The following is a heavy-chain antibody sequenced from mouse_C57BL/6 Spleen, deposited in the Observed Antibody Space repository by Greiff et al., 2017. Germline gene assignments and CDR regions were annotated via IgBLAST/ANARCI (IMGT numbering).Heavy chain of an antibody. V-gene: IGHV1-53*01. Sequence: QVQLQQPGTELVKPGASVKLSCKASGYTFTSYWMHWVKQRPGQGLEWIGNITPSNGGTNYNEKFKSKATLTVDKYSSTAYMQISSLTSEDSAFYFCARWDYGYYPYAMDYWGQGTSVTVSS. CDR1: GYTFTSYW. CDR3: ARWDYGYYPYAMDY. J-gene: IGHJ4*01. D-gene: IGHD2-3*01. CDR2: ITPSNGGT.